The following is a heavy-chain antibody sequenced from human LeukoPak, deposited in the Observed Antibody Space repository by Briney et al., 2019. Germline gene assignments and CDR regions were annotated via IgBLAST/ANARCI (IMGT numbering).Heavy chain of an antibody. CDR1: GYTLTELS. CDR2: INPNSGGT. Sequence: GASVKVSCKVSGYTLTELSMHWVRQAPGKGLEWMGWINPNSGGTNYAQKFQGWATMTRDTSISTAYMELSRLRSDDTAVYYCARDFKVTGRPYYYYYYGMDVWGQGTTVTVSS. V-gene: IGHV1-2*04. J-gene: IGHJ6*02. D-gene: IGHD2-21*02. CDR3: ARDFKVTGRPYYYYYYGMDV.